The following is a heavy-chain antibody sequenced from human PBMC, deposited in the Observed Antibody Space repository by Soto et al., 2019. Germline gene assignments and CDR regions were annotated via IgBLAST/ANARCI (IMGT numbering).Heavy chain of an antibody. Sequence: GGSLRLSCTASGFTFGDYAMSWFRQAPGKGLEWVGFIRSKAYGGTTEYAASVKGRFTISRDDSKSIAYLQMNSLKTEDTAVYYCTRDRGSSSSGYYYYYMDVWGKGTTVTVSS. CDR3: TRDRGSSSSGYYYYYMDV. J-gene: IGHJ6*03. CDR1: GFTFGDYA. CDR2: IRSKAYGGTT. D-gene: IGHD6-6*01. V-gene: IGHV3-49*03.